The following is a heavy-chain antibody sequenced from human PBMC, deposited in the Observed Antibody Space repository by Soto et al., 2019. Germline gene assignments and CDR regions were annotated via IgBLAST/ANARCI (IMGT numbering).Heavy chain of an antibody. CDR3: AKGITGTTGGHNWFDP. V-gene: IGHV3-23*01. CDR1: GFTFSSYA. D-gene: IGHD1-7*01. J-gene: IGHJ5*02. Sequence: PGGSLRLSCAASGFTFSSYAMSWVRQAPGKGLEWVSAISGSGGSTYDADSVKGRFTISRDNSKNTLYLQMSSLRAEDTAVYYCAKGITGTTGGHNWFDPWGQGTLVTVSS. CDR2: ISGSGGST.